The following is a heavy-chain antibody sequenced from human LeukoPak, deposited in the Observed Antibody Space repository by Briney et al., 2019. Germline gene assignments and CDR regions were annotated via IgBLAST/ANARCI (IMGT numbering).Heavy chain of an antibody. CDR1: GYTFTGYY. D-gene: IGHD3-3*02. CDR3: ARENPVGFLEWFNWFDP. Sequence: ASVKVSCKAPGYTFTGYYMHWVRQAPGQGLEWMGWINPNSGGTNYAQKFQGRVTMTRDTSISTAYMELSRLRSDDTAVYYCARENPVGFLEWFNWFDPWGQGTLVTVSS. V-gene: IGHV1-2*02. CDR2: INPNSGGT. J-gene: IGHJ5*02.